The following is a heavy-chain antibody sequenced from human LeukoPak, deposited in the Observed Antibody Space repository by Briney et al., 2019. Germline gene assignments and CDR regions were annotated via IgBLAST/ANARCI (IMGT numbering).Heavy chain of an antibody. J-gene: IGHJ4*02. CDR2: IYQSGST. D-gene: IGHD3-9*01. Sequence: SETLSLTCVVSGYSISRGYYWDWFRQPPGKGLEWIGSIYQSGSTYYNPSLKSRVTISVDTSKNQFSLEVKSVTAADTALYYCARFDDIPDYWGQGTLVTVSS. CDR1: GYSISRGYY. V-gene: IGHV4-38-2*01. CDR3: ARFDDIPDY.